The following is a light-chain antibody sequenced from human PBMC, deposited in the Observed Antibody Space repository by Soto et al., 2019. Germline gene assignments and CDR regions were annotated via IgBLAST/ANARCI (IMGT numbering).Light chain of an antibody. Sequence: EVVMTQSPATLSVSPVERATLSCRASQSVSSNLAWYQQNPGQAPRLLIFGASTRATGIPARFSGSGSGIEFTLTISSLQSEDFAVYYCQQYNNWPLYTFGQGTKVDIK. CDR1: QSVSSN. J-gene: IGKJ2*01. CDR3: QQYNNWPLYT. V-gene: IGKV3D-15*01. CDR2: GAS.